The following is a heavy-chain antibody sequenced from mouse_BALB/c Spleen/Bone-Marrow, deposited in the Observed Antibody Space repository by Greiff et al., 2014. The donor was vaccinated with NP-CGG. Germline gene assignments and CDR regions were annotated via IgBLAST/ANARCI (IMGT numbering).Heavy chain of an antibody. D-gene: IGHD4-1*01. J-gene: IGHJ2*01. CDR2: INSGSSTI. CDR3: TRGGNWDDFDY. Sequence: EVQLVESGGGLVQPGGSRKLSCAASGFTFSSFGMHWVRQAPVKGLEWVAYINSGSSTIYYADTVKGRFTISRDNPKNTLFLQMTSRRSEDTAMDYCTRGGNWDDFDYWGQGTTLAVSA. CDR1: GFTFSSFG. V-gene: IGHV5-17*02.